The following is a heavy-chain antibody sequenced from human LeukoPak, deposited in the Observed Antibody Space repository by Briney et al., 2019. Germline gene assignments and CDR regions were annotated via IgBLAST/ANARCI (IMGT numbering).Heavy chain of an antibody. CDR1: GGSISSYY. CDR2: IHDSVNT. J-gene: IGHJ4*02. D-gene: IGHD3-3*01. Sequence: SETLSRTCTVSGGSISSYYWTWIRQAPGTGLEGIGYIHDSVNTDYNPSLKSRVTISVDTSNKEFSLKLNSVTAADTAVYYCATGRITIFGVVTPHFDYWGQGTLVTVSS. V-gene: IGHV4-59*01. CDR3: ATGRITIFGVVTPHFDY.